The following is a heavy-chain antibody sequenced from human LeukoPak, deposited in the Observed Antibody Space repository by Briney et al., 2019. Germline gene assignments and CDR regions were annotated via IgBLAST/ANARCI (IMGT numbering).Heavy chain of an antibody. D-gene: IGHD3-16*02. V-gene: IGHV3-7*01. CDR2: IDQGGSEK. Sequence: PGGSLRLSCVVSGFTLSDYWMTWVRQAPGKRLEWVANIDQGGSEKNYVDSVKGRFTSSRDSAQTSILLQINSLSDDDTAIYYCATYRYRVTKLRCSNYWGQGTLVTVSS. CDR1: GFTLSDYW. J-gene: IGHJ4*02. CDR3: ATYRYRVTKLRCSNY.